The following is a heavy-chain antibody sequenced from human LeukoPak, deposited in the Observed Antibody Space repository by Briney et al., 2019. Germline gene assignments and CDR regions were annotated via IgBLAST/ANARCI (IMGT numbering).Heavy chain of an antibody. CDR3: ARVTARRST. CDR1: GGSFSGYY. Sequence: SETLSLTCAVYGGSFSGYYWSWIRRPPGKGLEWIGEINHSGSTNYNPSLKSRVTISVDTSKNQFSLKLSSVTAADTAVYYCARVTARRSTWGQGTLVTVSS. CDR2: INHSGST. V-gene: IGHV4-34*01. J-gene: IGHJ4*02. D-gene: IGHD6-6*01.